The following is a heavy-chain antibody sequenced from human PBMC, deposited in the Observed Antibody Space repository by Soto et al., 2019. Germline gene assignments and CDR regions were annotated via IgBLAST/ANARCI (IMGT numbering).Heavy chain of an antibody. V-gene: IGHV1-18*01. CDR1: GYTLSNYG. CDR3: VRDHHNFSSDYHYYHMDV. CDR2: SSTYNGNT. J-gene: IGHJ6*03. Sequence: QAQLVQSGAEMKKPGASVKVSCKASGYTLSNYGIIWVRQAPGKGVEGMGWSSTYNGNTKYAKKCQGRVTMTTDTSTSTAYMELRSLRSDDTAVYYCVRDHHNFSSDYHYYHMDVWGKGTTVTVSS.